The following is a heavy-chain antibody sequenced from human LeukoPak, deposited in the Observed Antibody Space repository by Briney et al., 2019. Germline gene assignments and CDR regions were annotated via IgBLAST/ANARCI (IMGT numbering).Heavy chain of an antibody. V-gene: IGHV1-2*02. Sequence: ASVKVSCKASGYTFTGYYMPWVRQAPGQGLEWMGWINPNTGVTNYAQKFQGRVTMTRDTSISTAYMELSRLRSDDTAVYYCARDHKMVRGVTRDYWGQGTLVTVSS. D-gene: IGHD3-10*01. J-gene: IGHJ4*02. CDR2: INPNTGVT. CDR3: ARDHKMVRGVTRDY. CDR1: GYTFTGYY.